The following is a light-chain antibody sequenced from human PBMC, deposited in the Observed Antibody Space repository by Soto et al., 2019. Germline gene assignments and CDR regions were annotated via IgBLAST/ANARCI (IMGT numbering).Light chain of an antibody. J-gene: IGKJ1*01. CDR2: AAS. Sequence: AIQMTQSPSSLSASVGDRVTITCRASQGIRTELGWYQQRPGEAPKLLIYAASTLQSGVPSRFSGSGPGTDFTLTISSLQPEDFATYYCLQDYNYPRTFGQGTKVEIK. CDR3: LQDYNYPRT. V-gene: IGKV1-6*02. CDR1: QGIRTE.